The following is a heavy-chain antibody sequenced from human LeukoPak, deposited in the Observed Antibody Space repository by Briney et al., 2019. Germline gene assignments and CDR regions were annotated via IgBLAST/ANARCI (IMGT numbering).Heavy chain of an antibody. D-gene: IGHD1-14*01. V-gene: IGHV3-7*03. J-gene: IGHJ4*02. Sequence: GGSLRLSCAASGFTFSSYWMSWVRQAPGKGLEWVANVKQDGSEKYYVDSVKGRFTISRDNAKNSLYLQMNSLRAEDTAVYYCARDAVTYASSFDYWGQGTLVTVSS. CDR3: ARDAVTYASSFDY. CDR1: GFTFSSYW. CDR2: VKQDGSEK.